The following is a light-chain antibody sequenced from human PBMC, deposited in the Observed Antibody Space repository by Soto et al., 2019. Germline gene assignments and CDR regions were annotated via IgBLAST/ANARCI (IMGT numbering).Light chain of an antibody. CDR2: DVS. CDR3: QQYNNCPFS. CDR1: QGVTTN. Sequence: EIGMTQSPGTLSVSPGERATLSCRAGQGVTTNFAWYQQKSGQSPRLLIYDVSIRATGVPARFSGTGSETDFTPTISGLQSEDSAVYFCQQYNNCPFSFGHGTRLEIK. V-gene: IGKV3-15*01. J-gene: IGKJ5*01.